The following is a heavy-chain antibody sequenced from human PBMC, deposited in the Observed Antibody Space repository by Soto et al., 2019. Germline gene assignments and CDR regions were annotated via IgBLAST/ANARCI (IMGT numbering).Heavy chain of an antibody. V-gene: IGHV1-18*04. CDR3: ATWYDCGGYARDVFDF. J-gene: IGHJ3*01. CDR2: ISAYNGNT. D-gene: IGHD3-22*01. Sequence: ASVKVSCKASGYTFTSYGISWVRQAPGQGLEWMGWISAYNGNTNYAQKLQGRVTMTTDTSTSPAYMEPRSLRSDDTGVYYCATWYDCGGYARDVFDFWAQGTSVT. CDR1: GYTFTSYG.